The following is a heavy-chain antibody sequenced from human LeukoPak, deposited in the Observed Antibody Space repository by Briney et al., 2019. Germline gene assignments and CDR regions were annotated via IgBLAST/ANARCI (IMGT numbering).Heavy chain of an antibody. Sequence: GGSLRLSCAASGFTFSTYTMNWVRQAPGKGLEWVSSISSSSTFIYYADSVKGRFTISRDNAKNSLYLQMNSLRAEDTAVYYCARIAVAGTAGHWGQGTLVTVSS. J-gene: IGHJ4*02. CDR1: GFTFSTYT. V-gene: IGHV3-21*01. D-gene: IGHD6-19*01. CDR2: ISSSSTFI. CDR3: ARIAVAGTAGH.